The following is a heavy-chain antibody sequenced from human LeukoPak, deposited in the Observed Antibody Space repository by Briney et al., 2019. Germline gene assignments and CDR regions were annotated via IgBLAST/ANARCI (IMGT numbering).Heavy chain of an antibody. CDR3: AKETLYASGTSFLTLDY. V-gene: IGHV3-23*01. Sequence: GGSLRLSCAASGFTFSTYAISWVRQAPGKGLEWVSAVSASATGTYYADSVKGRFTISRDNSKNTVYLQMNSVRAEDTAVYFCAKETLYASGTSFLTLDYWGQGTLVTVYS. J-gene: IGHJ4*02. D-gene: IGHD3-10*01. CDR1: GFTFSTYA. CDR2: VSASATGT.